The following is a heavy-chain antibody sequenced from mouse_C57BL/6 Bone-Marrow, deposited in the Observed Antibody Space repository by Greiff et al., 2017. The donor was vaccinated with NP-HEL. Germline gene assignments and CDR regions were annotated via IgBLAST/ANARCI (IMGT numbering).Heavy chain of an antibody. D-gene: IGHD2-4*01. CDR1: GFTFSDYY. Sequence: EVKVEESGGGLVQPGGSLKLSCAASGFTFSDYYMYWVRQTPEKWLEWVAYISNGGGSTYYPDTVKGRFTISRDNAKNTLYLQMSRLKSEDTAMYYCARPLYDYGYAMDYWGQGTSVTVSS. CDR2: ISNGGGST. V-gene: IGHV5-12*01. J-gene: IGHJ4*01. CDR3: ARPLYDYGYAMDY.